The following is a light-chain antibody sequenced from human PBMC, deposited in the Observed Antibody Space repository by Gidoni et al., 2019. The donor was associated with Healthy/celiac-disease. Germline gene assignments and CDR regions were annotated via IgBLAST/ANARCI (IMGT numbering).Light chain of an antibody. Sequence: IHMTQSPSSLSASVGDRVTITCRSSQSISSYLNCYQQKPGKAPKRLIYAASSLQSGVPSRFSGSGSWTDFTLTISSLQPEDFATYYCQQSYSTPLTFGGGTKVEIK. CDR1: QSISSY. CDR3: QQSYSTPLT. J-gene: IGKJ4*01. V-gene: IGKV1-39*01. CDR2: AAS.